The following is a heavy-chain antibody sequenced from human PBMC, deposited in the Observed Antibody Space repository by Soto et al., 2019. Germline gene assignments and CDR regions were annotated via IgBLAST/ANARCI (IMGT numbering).Heavy chain of an antibody. Sequence: GGSLRLSCAASGFTFSSYAMSWVHQAPGKGLEWVSAISGSGGSTYYADSVKGRFTISRDNSKNTLYLQMNSLRAEDTAVYYCAKEVIPAAMRGSSIAARHYFDYWGQGTLVTVSS. D-gene: IGHD6-6*01. J-gene: IGHJ4*02. V-gene: IGHV3-23*01. CDR1: GFTFSSYA. CDR3: AKEVIPAAMRGSSIAARHYFDY. CDR2: ISGSGGST.